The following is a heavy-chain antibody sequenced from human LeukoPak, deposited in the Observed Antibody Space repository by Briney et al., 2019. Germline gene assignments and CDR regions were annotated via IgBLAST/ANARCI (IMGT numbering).Heavy chain of an antibody. CDR3: ARDAFTGFSSSWYGDY. J-gene: IGHJ4*02. CDR1: GYTFTGHY. Sequence: ASVKVSCKASGYTFTGHYMHWVRQAPEQGLEWMGWINPNSGGTKFGQKFQGRVTMTRDTSISTAYMELSGLTSDDTAVYYCARDAFTGFSSSWYGDYWGQGTLVTVSS. CDR2: INPNSGGT. V-gene: IGHV1-2*02. D-gene: IGHD6-13*01.